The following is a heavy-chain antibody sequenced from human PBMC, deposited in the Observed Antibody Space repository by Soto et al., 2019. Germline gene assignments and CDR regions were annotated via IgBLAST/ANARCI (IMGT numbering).Heavy chain of an antibody. D-gene: IGHD3-10*01. V-gene: IGHV4-31*03. Sequence: QVQLQESGPGLVKPSQTLSLTCSVSGVSVTTGGGYYWSWIRQHPGKGLEWIGYIYYSGSTYYNPSLSSRVTISADPSTNPFSLTMTSVTVADTAVYFCAKDEGLLWSGELVWGQGILVTVSS. CDR2: IYYSGST. J-gene: IGHJ4*02. CDR3: AKDEGLLWSGELV. CDR1: GVSVTTGGGYY.